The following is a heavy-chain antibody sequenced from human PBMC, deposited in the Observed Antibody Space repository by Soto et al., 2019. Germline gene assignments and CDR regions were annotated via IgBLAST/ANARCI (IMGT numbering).Heavy chain of an antibody. D-gene: IGHD4-17*01. Sequence: PGGSLRLSCAASGFTFSSYAMSWVRQAPGKGLEWVSAISGSGGSTYYADSVKGRFTISRDNSKNTLYLQMNSLRAEDTAVYYCAKRKDPTVTRALDYWGQGTLVTVS. CDR2: ISGSGGST. CDR1: GFTFSSYA. CDR3: AKRKDPTVTRALDY. J-gene: IGHJ4*02. V-gene: IGHV3-23*01.